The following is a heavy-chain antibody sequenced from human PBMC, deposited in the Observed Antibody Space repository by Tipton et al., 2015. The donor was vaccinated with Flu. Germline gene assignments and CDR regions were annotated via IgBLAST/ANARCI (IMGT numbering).Heavy chain of an antibody. J-gene: IGHJ4*02. Sequence: TLSLTCTVSGGFFTSYYWNWIRQPPGKALEWIGYIYNSQYTKYNPSLKSRVTISVDTSKKQFSLQLRSVTAADTAVYYCARHTGDSVRGVIDYWGQGTLVTVSS. V-gene: IGHV4-59*08. CDR2: IYNSQYT. CDR3: ARHTGDSVRGVIDY. CDR1: GGFFTSYY. D-gene: IGHD3-10*02.